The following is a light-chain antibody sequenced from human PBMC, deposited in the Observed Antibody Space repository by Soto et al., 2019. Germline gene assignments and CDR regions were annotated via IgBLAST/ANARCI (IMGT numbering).Light chain of an antibody. CDR3: QQYNSFPLT. CDR2: DVS. Sequence: VQMTQTPSSLSASVVHRVTITCQASQGIRNYLNWYQQKPGQAPKLLIYDVSHLETGVPSRFSGSGSGQYFTFTISSLQPEDFATYYCQQYNSFPLTFGGGTKVDIK. J-gene: IGKJ4*01. V-gene: IGKV1-33*01. CDR1: QGIRNY.